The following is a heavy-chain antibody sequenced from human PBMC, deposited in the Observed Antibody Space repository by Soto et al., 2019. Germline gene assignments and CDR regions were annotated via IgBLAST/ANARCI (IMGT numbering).Heavy chain of an antibody. CDR2: IYYSGST. V-gene: IGHV4-59*01. CDR1: GGXISSYY. D-gene: IGHD4-17*01. CDR3: ARTSGDYDY. Sequence: SETLSLTCTVSGGXISSYYWSWIRQPPGKGLEWIGYIYYSGSTNYNPSLKSRVTISVDTSKNQFSLKLSSVTAADTAVYYCARTSGDYDYWGQGTLVTVSS. J-gene: IGHJ4*02.